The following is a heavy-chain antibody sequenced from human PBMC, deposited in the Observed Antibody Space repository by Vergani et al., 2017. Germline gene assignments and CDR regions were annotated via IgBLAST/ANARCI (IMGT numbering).Heavy chain of an antibody. CDR2: INWNGGST. Sequence: EVQLVESGGGVVRPGGSLRLSCAASGFTFDDYGMSWVRQAPGKGLEWVSGINWNGGSTGYADSVKGRFTSSRDNAKNSLYLQRNSLRAEETALYFCARERNTYYDFWSGDSTQNYFDYWSQGTLVTVSS. V-gene: IGHV3-20*04. CDR3: ARERNTYYDFWSGDSTQNYFDY. D-gene: IGHD3-3*01. J-gene: IGHJ4*02. CDR1: GFTFDDYG.